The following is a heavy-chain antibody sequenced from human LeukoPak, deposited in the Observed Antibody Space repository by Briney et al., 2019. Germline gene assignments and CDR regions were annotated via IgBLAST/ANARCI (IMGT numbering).Heavy chain of an antibody. CDR1: RYNFNMYW. D-gene: IGHD3-22*01. V-gene: IGHV5-51*01. CDR2: IYPDDSHT. Sequence: GESLKISCQASRYNFNMYWIGWVRQMPGKGLEWMGIIYPDDSHTIYSPSFQGQVTISVDKSISTAYLQWSSLKASDTAMYYCARCISSGYYYSDYWGQGTLVTVSS. CDR3: ARCISSGYYYSDY. J-gene: IGHJ4*02.